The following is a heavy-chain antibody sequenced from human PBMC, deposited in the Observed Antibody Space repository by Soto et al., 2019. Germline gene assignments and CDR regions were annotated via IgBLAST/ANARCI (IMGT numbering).Heavy chain of an antibody. CDR3: ARRYCSGGSCHGVFDF. D-gene: IGHD2-15*01. CDR1: GYSFTSYW. Sequence: GESLKISCKGSGYSFTSYWIGWVRQMPGKGLEWMGIIYPGDSDTRYSPSFQGQVTISADKSISTAYLQWSSLKASDTAMYYCARRYCSGGSCHGVFDFWGQGTMVIVSS. J-gene: IGHJ3*01. V-gene: IGHV5-51*01. CDR2: IYPGDSDT.